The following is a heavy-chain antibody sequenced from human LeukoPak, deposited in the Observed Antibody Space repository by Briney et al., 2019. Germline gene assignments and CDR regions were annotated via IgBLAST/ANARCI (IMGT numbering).Heavy chain of an antibody. CDR3: ARATGRAYYYDSSGYDGDY. CDR2: INPSGGST. Sequence: ASVKVSCKASGGTFSKYTISWVRQAPGQGLEWMGIINPSGGSTSYAQKFQGRVTTTRDTSTSTVYMELSSLRSEDTAVYYCARATGRAYYYDSSGYDGDYWGQGTLVTVSS. D-gene: IGHD3-22*01. J-gene: IGHJ4*02. V-gene: IGHV1-46*01. CDR1: GGTFSKYT.